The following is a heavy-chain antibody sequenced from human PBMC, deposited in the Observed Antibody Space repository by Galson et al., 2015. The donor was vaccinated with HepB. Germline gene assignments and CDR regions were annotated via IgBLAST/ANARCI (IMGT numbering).Heavy chain of an antibody. CDR2: INSDGSST. D-gene: IGHD6-19*01. Sequence: SLRLSCAASGFTFSSYWMHWVRQAPGKGLVWVSRINSDGSSTSYADSVKGRFTISRDNAKNTLYLQMNSLRAEDTAVYYCAREDSSGWYYFDYWGQGTLVTVSS. J-gene: IGHJ4*02. V-gene: IGHV3-74*01. CDR3: AREDSSGWYYFDY. CDR1: GFTFSSYW.